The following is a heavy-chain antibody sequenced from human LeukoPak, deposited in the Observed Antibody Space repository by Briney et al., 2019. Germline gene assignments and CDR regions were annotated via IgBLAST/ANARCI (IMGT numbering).Heavy chain of an antibody. Sequence: PGGSLRLSCTASGFVFDEHGMTWVRQVPGKGLEWVSGINWSGKSTSYGDFVRGRFTISRDNAKNSLSLQMDSLRAEDTALYYCARAPITSPFYFDYWGRGTLVTVSS. CDR2: INWSGKST. J-gene: IGHJ4*02. D-gene: IGHD2-2*01. V-gene: IGHV3-20*04. CDR3: ARAPITSPFYFDY. CDR1: GFVFDEHG.